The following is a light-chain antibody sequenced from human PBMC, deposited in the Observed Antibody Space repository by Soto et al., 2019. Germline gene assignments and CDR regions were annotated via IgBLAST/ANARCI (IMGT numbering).Light chain of an antibody. CDR1: STEPATYDL. CDR3: CSRL. J-gene: IGLJ2*01. Sequence: QSVLTQPASVSGSPGQSITISCTGTSTEPATYDLVSWYQQHPGKAPQLIIYEVAKRPSGVSARFSGSQSGDMASLTISGLQAADEAYYYCCSRLFGGGTISPS. CDR2: EVA. V-gene: IGLV2-23*02.